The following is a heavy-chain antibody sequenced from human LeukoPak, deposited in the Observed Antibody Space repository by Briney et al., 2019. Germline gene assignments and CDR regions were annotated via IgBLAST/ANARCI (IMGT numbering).Heavy chain of an antibody. J-gene: IGHJ3*02. V-gene: IGHV4-4*07. CDR1: GGSLSSYD. CDR2: IYTSGSP. CDR3: ARPRFRTITSAFDI. Sequence: SETLSLTCTVSGGSLSSYDWSWIRQPAGKGLEWIGRIYTSGSPNYNPSLKSRVTMSVDTSKKQFSLKLSSVTAADTAVYYCARPRFRTITSAFDIWGQGTMVTVSS. D-gene: IGHD5-24*01.